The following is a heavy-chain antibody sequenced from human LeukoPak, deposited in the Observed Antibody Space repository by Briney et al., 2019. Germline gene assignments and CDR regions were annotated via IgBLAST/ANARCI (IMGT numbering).Heavy chain of an antibody. CDR1: GGSISSGDYY. V-gene: IGHV4-30-4*01. D-gene: IGHD3-10*01. J-gene: IGHJ3*01. CDR2: IYYSGST. CDR3: ARDIGRITMVRGVIITPV. Sequence: SETLSLTCTVSGGSISSGDYYWSWIRQPPGKGLEWIGYIYYSGSTYYNPSLKSRVTISVDTSMNQFSLKLSSVTAADTAVYYCARDIGRITMVRGVIITPVWGQGTMVTVSS.